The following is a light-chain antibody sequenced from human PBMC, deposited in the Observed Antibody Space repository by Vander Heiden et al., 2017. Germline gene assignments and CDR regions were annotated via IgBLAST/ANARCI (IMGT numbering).Light chain of an antibody. V-gene: IGLV1-47*01. CDR2: KNT. Sequence: QSVLTQPPSASGTPGQRVTISCSGGSSNIGSNYVYWYQQFPGTAPKLLMYKNTERPSGVPDRFSGSKSGTSASLAISGLRSEDESTYYCASWDDSLSGWVFGGGTKLTVL. CDR1: SSNIGSNY. CDR3: ASWDDSLSGWV. J-gene: IGLJ3*02.